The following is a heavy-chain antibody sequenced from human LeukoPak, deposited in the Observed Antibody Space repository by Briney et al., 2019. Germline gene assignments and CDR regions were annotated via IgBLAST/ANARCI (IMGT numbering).Heavy chain of an antibody. V-gene: IGHV1-8*01. CDR2: MNPNSGNT. Sequence: ASVKVSCKASGYTFTSYDINWVRQATGQGLEWMGWMNPNSGNTGYAQKFQGRVTMTRNTSISTAYMELSSLRSEDTAVYYCTRRRLPLMNWFDPWGQGTLVAVSS. D-gene: IGHD2-8*01. CDR3: TRRRLPLMNWFDP. J-gene: IGHJ5*02. CDR1: GYTFTSYD.